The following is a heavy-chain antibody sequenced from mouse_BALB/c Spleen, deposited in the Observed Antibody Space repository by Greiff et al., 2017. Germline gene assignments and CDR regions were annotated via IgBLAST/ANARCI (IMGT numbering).Heavy chain of an antibody. D-gene: IGHD2-14*01. CDR2: ISSGSSTI. J-gene: IGHJ4*01. CDR1: GFTFSSFG. V-gene: IGHV5-17*02. CDR3: ARSGDRVYAMDY. Sequence: EVKVVESGGGLVQPGGSRKLSCAASGFTFSSFGMHWVRQAPEKGLEWVAYISSGSSTIYYADTVKGRFTISRDNPKNTLFLQMTSLRSEDTAMYYYARSGDRVYAMDYWGQGTSVTVSA.